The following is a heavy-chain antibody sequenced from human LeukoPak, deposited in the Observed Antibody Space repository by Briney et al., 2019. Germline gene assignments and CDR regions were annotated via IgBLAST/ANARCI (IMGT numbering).Heavy chain of an antibody. V-gene: IGHV1-24*01. D-gene: IGHD3-22*01. J-gene: IGHJ4*02. Sequence: ASVKVSCKVSGYTLTELSMHWVRQAPGKGLEWMGGFDPEDGETIYAQKFQGRVTMTEDTSTDTAYMELSSLRSEDAAVYYCASPDYYDSSAFDYWGQGTLVTVSS. CDR1: GYTLTELS. CDR3: ASPDYYDSSAFDY. CDR2: FDPEDGET.